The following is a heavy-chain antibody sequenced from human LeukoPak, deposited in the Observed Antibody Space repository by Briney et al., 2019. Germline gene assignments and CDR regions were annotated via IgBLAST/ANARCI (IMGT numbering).Heavy chain of an antibody. J-gene: IGHJ6*03. CDR3: ARCTDNYYYYYMDV. CDR1: GGSISSYY. Sequence: SETLSLTCTVSGGSISSYYWSWIRQPPGKGLEWIGYIYYSGSTNYNPSLKSRVTISVDTSKNQFSLKLSSVTAADTAVYYCARCTDNYYYYYMDVWGKGTTVTVSS. CDR2: IYYSGST. V-gene: IGHV4-59*01. D-gene: IGHD1-1*01.